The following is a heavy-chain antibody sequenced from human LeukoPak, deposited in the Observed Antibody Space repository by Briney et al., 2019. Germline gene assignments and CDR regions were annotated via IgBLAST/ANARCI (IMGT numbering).Heavy chain of an antibody. CDR3: ARDCSSTSCYGDYYYYYMDV. CDR1: GYTFTSYG. Sequence: SVKVSCKASGYTFTSYGISRVRQAPGQGLEWMGGIIPIFGTANYAQKFQGRVTITADESTSTAYMELSSLRSEDTAVYYCARDCSSTSCYGDYYYYYMDVWGKGTTVTVSS. V-gene: IGHV1-69*13. CDR2: IIPIFGTA. J-gene: IGHJ6*03. D-gene: IGHD2-2*01.